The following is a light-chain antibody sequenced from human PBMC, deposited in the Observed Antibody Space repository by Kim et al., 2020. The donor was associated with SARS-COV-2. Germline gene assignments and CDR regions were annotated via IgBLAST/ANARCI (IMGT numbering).Light chain of an antibody. V-gene: IGKV4-1*01. CDR2: WAS. Sequence: ATINCKSSQSVLYSYNNKNYLAWYQQKPGQPPKLLIYWASTRESGVPDRFSGSGSGTDFTLTISSLQAEDVALYYCQQFYGSTWSFGQGTKVDIK. J-gene: IGKJ1*01. CDR1: QSVLYSYNNKNY. CDR3: QQFYGSTWS.